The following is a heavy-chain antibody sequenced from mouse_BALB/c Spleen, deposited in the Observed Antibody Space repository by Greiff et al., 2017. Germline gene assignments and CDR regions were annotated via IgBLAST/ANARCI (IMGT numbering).Heavy chain of an antibody. V-gene: IGHV2-6-2*01. CDR3: ARHELGQAMDY. D-gene: IGHD3-1*01. Sequence: QVQLKQSGPDLVAPSQTLSITCTASGFSLTSYGVHWVRQPPGHGLEWLVVIWSDGSTTYNSALISRLSSSKDNSKSQAFLIMNSLQTDDTAMYYCARHELGQAMDYWGQGTSVTVSS. CDR1: GFSLTSYG. J-gene: IGHJ4*01. CDR2: IWSDGST.